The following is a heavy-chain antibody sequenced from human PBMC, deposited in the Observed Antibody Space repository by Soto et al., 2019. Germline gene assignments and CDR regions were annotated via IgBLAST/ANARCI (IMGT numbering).Heavy chain of an antibody. CDR3: ARRIYDSDTGPNFQYYFDS. CDR2: IDPSDSQT. D-gene: IGHD3-22*01. V-gene: IGHV5-10-1*01. J-gene: IGHJ4*02. CDR1: GYSFAGYW. Sequence: GESLKISCKGSGYSFAGYWITWVRQKPGKGLEWMGRIDPSDSQTYYSPSFRGHVTISVTKSITTVFLQWSSLRASDTTMYYCARRIYDSDTGPNFQYYFDSWGQGTPVTVSS.